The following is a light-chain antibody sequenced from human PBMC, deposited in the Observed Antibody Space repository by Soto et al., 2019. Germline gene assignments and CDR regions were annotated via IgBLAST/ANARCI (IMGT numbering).Light chain of an antibody. V-gene: IGKV3-20*01. CDR3: QQYAASPIT. CDR1: QSVGRDY. J-gene: IGKJ5*01. CDR2: DAS. Sequence: EIVLTQSPGTLSLSPGERATLSCRASQSVGRDYLAWFQQKPGQAPRPLIYDASSRATGIPDRFSGSGSGTDFTLIISRLEPEDFAVYYCQQYAASPITFGQGTRLEIK.